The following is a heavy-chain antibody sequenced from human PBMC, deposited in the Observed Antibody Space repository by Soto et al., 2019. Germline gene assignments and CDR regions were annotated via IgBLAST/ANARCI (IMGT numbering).Heavy chain of an antibody. V-gene: IGHV1-69*13. CDR1: GGTFSSYA. CDR2: IIPIFGTA. CDR3: ASSRHPAGYSRSWHDDFDY. D-gene: IGHD6-13*01. Sequence: VASVKVSCKASGGTFSSYAISWVRQAPGQGLEWMGGIIPIFGTANYAQKFQGRVTITADESTSTAYMELSSLRSEDTAVYYCASSRHPAGYSRSWHDDFDYWGQGTLVTVSS. J-gene: IGHJ4*02.